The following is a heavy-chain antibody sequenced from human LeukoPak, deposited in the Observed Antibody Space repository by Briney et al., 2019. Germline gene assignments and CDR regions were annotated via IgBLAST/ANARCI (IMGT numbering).Heavy chain of an antibody. V-gene: IGHV4-4*07. CDR3: ARTRAGAFDI. CDR2: IYTSGST. CDR1: GGSISSDD. D-gene: IGHD3-10*01. Sequence: SETLSLTCTVSGGSISSDDWSWIRQPAGTGQEWIGRIYTSGSTNYNPSLKSRVTMTVHTSKPQFPLTLSSVTAADTAVYYCARTRAGAFDIWGQRTMVTVSS. J-gene: IGHJ3*02.